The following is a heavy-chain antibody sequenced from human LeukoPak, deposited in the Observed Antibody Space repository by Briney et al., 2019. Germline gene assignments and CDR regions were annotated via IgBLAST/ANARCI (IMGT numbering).Heavy chain of an antibody. D-gene: IGHD3-22*01. Sequence: SETLSLTCSVSGDSVSRSDSYWDWIRQPPGKGLQWYVTIYYSGRTYYSPSLKSRVTMSVDTSNNQFSLNLRSVTAADTAVYYCARRRYYDGSGYLEWGQGTLLSVSS. J-gene: IGHJ1*01. CDR1: GDSVSRSDSY. CDR3: ARRRYYDGSGYLE. CDR2: IYYSGRT. V-gene: IGHV4-39*01.